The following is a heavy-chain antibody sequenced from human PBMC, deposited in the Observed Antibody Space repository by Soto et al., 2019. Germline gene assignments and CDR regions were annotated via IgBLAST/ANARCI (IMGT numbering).Heavy chain of an antibody. D-gene: IGHD2-15*01. V-gene: IGHV3-74*02. CDR3: ARGDCVGGTCYSLAGSFYYYMDV. Sequence: EVQLMESGGGLVQPGGSLRLSCAASGFTFSNYWMYWVRQAPGKGLEWVSRINSDGSVSSHADSVKGRLTISRDNVKNTLYLHMDSLRAEDTAVYYCARGDCVGGTCYSLAGSFYYYMDVWGKGTTVTVFS. CDR1: GFTFSNYW. J-gene: IGHJ6*03. CDR2: INSDGSVS.